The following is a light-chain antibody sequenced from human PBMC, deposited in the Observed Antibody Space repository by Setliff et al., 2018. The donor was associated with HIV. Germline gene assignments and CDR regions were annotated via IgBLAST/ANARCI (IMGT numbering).Light chain of an antibody. CDR3: CSYAGGSTYVV. V-gene: IGLV2-23*02. CDR2: EVS. Sequence: QSVLTQPASVSGSPGQSITISCSGTSSDIGSYNYVSWYQQHPGKAPKLMIYEVSKRPSGVSIRFSGSKSGNTASLTISGLQAEDEADYYCCSYAGGSTYVVFGGGTKVTVL. CDR1: SSDIGSYNY. J-gene: IGLJ2*01.